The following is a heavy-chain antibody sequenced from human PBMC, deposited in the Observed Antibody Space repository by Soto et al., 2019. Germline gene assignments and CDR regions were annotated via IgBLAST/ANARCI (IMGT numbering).Heavy chain of an antibody. CDR3: VRDMQLWRLDS. Sequence: EVQLVESGGGLVQPGESLRLSCAASGLTFRRYWMHWVRQAPGKGLVWVSRINTDGSVAMYVDSVKGRITIARDNAKNTLYLHLNSLRAEDTAVYYFVRDMQLWRLDSGGQGTLVTVSS. CDR1: GLTFRRYW. J-gene: IGHJ4*02. V-gene: IGHV3-74*03. D-gene: IGHD2-21*02. CDR2: INTDGSVA.